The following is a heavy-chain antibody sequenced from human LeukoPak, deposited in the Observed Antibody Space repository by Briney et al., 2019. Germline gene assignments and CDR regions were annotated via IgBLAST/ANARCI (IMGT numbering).Heavy chain of an antibody. CDR2: IYYSGST. Sequence: SETLSLTCTVSGGSIRSYYWGWIRQPPGKGLEWIGSIYYSGSTYYNPSLKSRVTISVDTSKNQFSLKLSSVTAADTAVYYCARVWSGYDSYFDYWGQGTLVTVSS. J-gene: IGHJ4*02. CDR3: ARVWSGYDSYFDY. CDR1: GGSIRSYY. V-gene: IGHV4-39*07. D-gene: IGHD5-12*01.